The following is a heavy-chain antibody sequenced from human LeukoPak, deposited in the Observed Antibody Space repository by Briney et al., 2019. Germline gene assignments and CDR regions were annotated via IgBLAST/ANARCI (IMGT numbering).Heavy chain of an antibody. CDR3: AKESIGAVEYYGMDV. J-gene: IGHJ6*02. Sequence: PGGSLRLSCAASGFTFSSYGMHWVRQAPGKGLEWVAFIRYDGSNKYYADSVKGRFTISRDNSKNTLYLQMNSLRAEDTAVYYCAKESIGAVEYYGMDVWGQGTTVTVSS. CDR1: GFTFSSYG. V-gene: IGHV3-30*02. CDR2: IRYDGSNK.